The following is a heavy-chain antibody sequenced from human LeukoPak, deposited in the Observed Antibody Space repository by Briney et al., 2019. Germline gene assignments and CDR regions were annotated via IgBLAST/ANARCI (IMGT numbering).Heavy chain of an antibody. CDR3: ARHGREAIGFDY. Sequence: SETLSLTCAVYGGSFSGYYWGWIRQPPGKGLEWIGSIYYSGSTYYNPSLKSRVTISVDTSKNQFPLKLSSVTAADTAVYYCARHGREAIGFDYWGQGTLVTVSS. V-gene: IGHV4-39*01. CDR1: GGSFSGYY. CDR2: IYYSGST. J-gene: IGHJ4*02. D-gene: IGHD1-26*01.